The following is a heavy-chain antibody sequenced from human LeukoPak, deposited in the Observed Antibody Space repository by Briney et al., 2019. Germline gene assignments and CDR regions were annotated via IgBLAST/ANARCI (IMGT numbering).Heavy chain of an antibody. D-gene: IGHD3-3*01. CDR1: GGTFSSYA. V-gene: IGHV1-69*13. CDR2: IIPIFGTA. CDR3: ARDRIAGDFWSGYYDY. J-gene: IGHJ4*02. Sequence: SVKVSCKASGGTFSSYAISWVRQAPGQGLEWMGGIIPIFGTANYAQKFQGRVTITADESTSTAYMELSSLRSEDTAVYYCARDRIAGDFWSGYYDYWGQGTLVTVSS.